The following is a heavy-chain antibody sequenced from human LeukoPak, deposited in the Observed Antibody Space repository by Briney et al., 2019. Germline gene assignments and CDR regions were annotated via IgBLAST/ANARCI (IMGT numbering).Heavy chain of an antibody. CDR1: GFSLTTSGVG. V-gene: IGHV2-5*02. Sequence: SGPTLVKPTQTLTLTCTFSGFSLTTSGVGVGWIRQPPGKALEWLALIYWDDDKRYSPSLKGRLTITKDTSKNQVVLTMTNMDPVDTATYYCAHRPVTAGGNNFDYWGQGTLVTVSS. CDR3: AHRPVTAGGNNFDY. J-gene: IGHJ4*02. D-gene: IGHD6-13*01. CDR2: IYWDDDK.